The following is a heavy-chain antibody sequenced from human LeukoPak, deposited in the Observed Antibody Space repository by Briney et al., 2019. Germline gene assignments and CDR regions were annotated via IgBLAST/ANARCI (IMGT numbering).Heavy chain of an antibody. Sequence: SGGSLRLSCAASGFTFSSYWMNWVRQAPGKGLVWVSRINTDGRRTNYADSVKGRFTISRDNAKNTVYLQMNSLRAEDTAVYYCARGEDAFDIWGQGTMVTVSS. CDR3: ARGEDAFDI. CDR2: INTDGRRT. CDR1: GFTFSSYW. V-gene: IGHV3-74*01. J-gene: IGHJ3*02.